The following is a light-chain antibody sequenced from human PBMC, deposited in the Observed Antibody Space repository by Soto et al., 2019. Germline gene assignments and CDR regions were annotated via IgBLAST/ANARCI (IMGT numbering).Light chain of an antibody. CDR2: LNSDGSH. V-gene: IGLV4-69*01. J-gene: IGLJ3*02. Sequence: QLVLTQSPSASASLGASVKLTCTLSSGHSSYAIAWHQQQPEKGPRYLMKLNSDGSHSKRDGIPDRFSGSSSGAERYLTISSLQSEDEADYYCQTWGTGIRGVFGGGTKLTVL. CDR1: SGHSSYA. CDR3: QTWGTGIRGV.